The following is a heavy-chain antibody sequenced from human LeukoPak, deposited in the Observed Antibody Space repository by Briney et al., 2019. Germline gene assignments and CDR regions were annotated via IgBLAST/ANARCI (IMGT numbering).Heavy chain of an antibody. CDR3: ARDFGSGNRYYYYYMDV. Sequence: EASVKVSCKASGGTFSSYAISWVRQAPGQGLEWMGGIIPIFGTANYAQKFQGRVTMTRDTSISTAYMELSRLRSDDTAVYYCARDFGSGNRYYYYYMDVWGKGTTVTISS. CDR1: GGTFSSYA. V-gene: IGHV1-69*05. J-gene: IGHJ6*03. CDR2: IIPIFGTA. D-gene: IGHD3-10*01.